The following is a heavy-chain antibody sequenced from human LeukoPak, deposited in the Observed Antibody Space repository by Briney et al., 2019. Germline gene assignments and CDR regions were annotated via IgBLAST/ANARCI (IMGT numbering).Heavy chain of an antibody. CDR1: GYSLTSHW. D-gene: IGHD6-19*01. Sequence: GESLKISCKSSGYSLTSHWIGWLRQMPGKGLEWVGIFNPGDSDTRYSPSFQGQVTISADKSINTAYLQWSSLKAPDTGMYYCARGVAGTWDYWGQGTLVTVSS. V-gene: IGHV5-51*01. CDR2: FNPGDSDT. J-gene: IGHJ4*02. CDR3: ARGVAGTWDY.